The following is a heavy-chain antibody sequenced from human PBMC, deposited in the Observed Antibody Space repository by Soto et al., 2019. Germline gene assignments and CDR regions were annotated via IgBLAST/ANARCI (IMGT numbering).Heavy chain of an antibody. CDR2: INTDGRNT. CDR1: GFTFRSYW. V-gene: IGHV3-74*01. D-gene: IGHD6-19*01. J-gene: IGHJ5*01. CDR3: ARWEMAGPRRLLDS. Sequence: PGGSLRLSCAASGFTFRSYWMHWVRQAPGKGLVWVSRINTDGRNTAYVDSVKGRFTISRDNAKNTPFLQMNSLRVDDTAVYYCARWEMAGPRRLLDSWGHGTLVTVSS.